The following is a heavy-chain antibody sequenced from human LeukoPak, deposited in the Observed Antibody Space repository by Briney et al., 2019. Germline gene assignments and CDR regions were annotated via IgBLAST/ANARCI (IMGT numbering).Heavy chain of an antibody. V-gene: IGHV4-39*01. J-gene: IGHJ4*02. CDR3: ARLPRVTIFGVVTHVDN. CDR2: IYYSGST. CDR1: GGSISSSSYY. D-gene: IGHD3-3*01. Sequence: SETLSLTCTVSGGSISSSSYYWGWIRQPPGEGLEWIGSIYYSGSTYYNPSLKSRVTISVDTSKNQFSLKLSSVTAADTAVYYCARLPRVTIFGVVTHVDNWGQGTLVTVSS.